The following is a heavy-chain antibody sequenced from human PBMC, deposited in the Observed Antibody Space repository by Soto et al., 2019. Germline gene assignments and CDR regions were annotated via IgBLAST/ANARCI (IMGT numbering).Heavy chain of an antibody. D-gene: IGHD2-8*01. Sequence: EVQLLESGGGLVHPGGSLRLSCAASGFTFSSSAMTWARQAPGKGLEWVSAISESGGTIFYADSVKGRFTVSRDNSRNPLYLQMNSLRADDTAVYYCVKHSRKWWSLFDSWGQGSLVTVSS. CDR3: VKHSRKWWSLFDS. V-gene: IGHV3-23*01. CDR2: ISESGGTI. CDR1: GFTFSSSA. J-gene: IGHJ4*02.